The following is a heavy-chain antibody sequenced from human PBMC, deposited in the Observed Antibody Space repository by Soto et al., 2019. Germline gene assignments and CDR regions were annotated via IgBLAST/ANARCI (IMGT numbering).Heavy chain of an antibody. CDR3: STDSQCANTACAYDP. Sequence: TGGSLSLSCAASGFTFSSYEMSWVRQAPGEGLGWVSYISSSGSTLYYADAVKSGFTISRDTAKNSLYLQMTSLRVEDTAVYYCSTDSQCANTACAYDPWRQGTLVPVSS. D-gene: IGHD3-16*01. CDR2: ISSSGSTL. J-gene: IGHJ5*02. CDR1: GFTFSSYE. V-gene: IGHV3-48*03.